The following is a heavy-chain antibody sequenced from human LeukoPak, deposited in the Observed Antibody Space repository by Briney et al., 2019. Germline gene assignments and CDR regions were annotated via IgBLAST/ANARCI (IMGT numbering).Heavy chain of an antibody. CDR3: ARDRAAAGPPYYYYYGMDV. Sequence: ASVKVPCKASGYTFTSYGISWVRQAPGQGLEWMGWISAYNGNTNYAQKLQGRVTMTTDTSTSTAYMELRSLRSDDTAVYYCARDRAAAGPPYYYYYGMDVWGQGTTVTVSS. J-gene: IGHJ6*02. CDR1: GYTFTSYG. CDR2: ISAYNGNT. D-gene: IGHD6-13*01. V-gene: IGHV1-18*01.